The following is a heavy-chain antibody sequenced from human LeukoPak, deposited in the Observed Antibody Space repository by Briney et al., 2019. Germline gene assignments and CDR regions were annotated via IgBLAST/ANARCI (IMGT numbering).Heavy chain of an antibody. J-gene: IGHJ3*02. CDR2: INHSGST. CDR1: GGSFSGYY. D-gene: IGHD2-2*02. Sequence: PSETLFLTCAVYGGSFSGYYWSWIRQPPGKGLEWIGEINHSGSTNYNPSLKSRVTISVDTSKNQFSLKLSSVTAADTAVYYCARVGCSSTSCYSGAFDIWGQGTMVTVSS. CDR3: ARVGCSSTSCYSGAFDI. V-gene: IGHV4-34*01.